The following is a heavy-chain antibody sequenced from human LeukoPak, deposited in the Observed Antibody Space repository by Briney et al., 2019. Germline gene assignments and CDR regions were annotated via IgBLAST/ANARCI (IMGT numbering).Heavy chain of an antibody. CDR2: INHSGST. V-gene: IGHV4-34*01. Sequence: PSETLSLTCAVYGGSFSGYYWSWIRQPPGKGLEWIGEINHSGSTNYNPSLKSRVTISVDTSKNQFSLQLSSVTAADTAVYYCASTIRFGELSWGQGTLVTVSS. CDR3: ASTIRFGELS. D-gene: IGHD3-10*01. CDR1: GGSFSGYY. J-gene: IGHJ4*02.